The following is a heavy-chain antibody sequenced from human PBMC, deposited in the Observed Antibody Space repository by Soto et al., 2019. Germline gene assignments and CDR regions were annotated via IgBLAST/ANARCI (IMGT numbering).Heavy chain of an antibody. V-gene: IGHV3-9*01. Sequence: EVQLVESGGGLVQPGRSLRLSCAAYGFTFDDYAMHWVRQAPGKGLEWVSGISWNSGKIGYADSVKGRFTISRDNANNSLYLQMNSLRPEDTAFYYCAKEIVGAINYWGQGTLVTVSS. J-gene: IGHJ4*02. CDR2: ISWNSGKI. CDR3: AKEIVGAINY. D-gene: IGHD1-26*01. CDR1: GFTFDDYA.